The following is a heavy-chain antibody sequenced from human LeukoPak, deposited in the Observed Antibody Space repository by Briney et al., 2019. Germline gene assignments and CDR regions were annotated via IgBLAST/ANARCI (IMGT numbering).Heavy chain of an antibody. Sequence: GGSLRLSCAASGFIFDDYSMYWVRQAPGKGLEWVSVINWDGGRTYYADSVKGRFTISRDNSRNSLFLQMNSLRTEDTALYYCVRAWGSGYDSGLDYWGQGTLITVSP. D-gene: IGHD5-12*01. CDR1: GFIFDDYS. J-gene: IGHJ4*02. CDR2: INWDGGRT. V-gene: IGHV3-43*01. CDR3: VRAWGSGYDSGLDY.